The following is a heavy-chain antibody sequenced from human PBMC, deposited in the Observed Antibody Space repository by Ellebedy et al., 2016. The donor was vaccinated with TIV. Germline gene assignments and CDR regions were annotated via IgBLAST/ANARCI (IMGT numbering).Heavy chain of an antibody. CDR1: GGSISSYY. Sequence: SETLSLTCTVSGGSISSYYWSWIRQPPGKGLEWIGYIYHSGSTNYNPSLKSRVTISVDTSKNQFSLKLSSVTAADTAVYYCATGEWELWVNYWGQGTLVTVSS. J-gene: IGHJ4*02. CDR2: IYHSGST. V-gene: IGHV4-59*01. CDR3: ATGEWELWVNY. D-gene: IGHD1-26*01.